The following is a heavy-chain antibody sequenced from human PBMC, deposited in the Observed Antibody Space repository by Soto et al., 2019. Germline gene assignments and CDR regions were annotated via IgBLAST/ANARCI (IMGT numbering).Heavy chain of an antibody. J-gene: IGHJ5*02. Sequence: EASVKVSCKASGYTFTSYGISWVRQAPGQGLEWMGWISAYNGNTNYAQKLQGRVTMTTDTSTSTAYMELRSLRSDDTAVYYCARDLGLVVPAVQHNWFDPWGQGTLVTVYS. D-gene: IGHD2-2*01. CDR1: GYTFTSYG. CDR2: ISAYNGNT. V-gene: IGHV1-18*01. CDR3: ARDLGLVVPAVQHNWFDP.